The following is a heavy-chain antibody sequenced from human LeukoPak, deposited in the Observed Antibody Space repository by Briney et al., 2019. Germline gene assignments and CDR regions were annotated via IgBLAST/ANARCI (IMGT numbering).Heavy chain of an antibody. CDR3: AREQTSRTTGTTSDDY. Sequence: ASVKVSCKASGYTFTSYYMHWVRQAPGQGLEWTGIINPSGGSTSYAQKFQGRVTMTRDTSTSTVYMELSSLRSEDTAVYYCAREQTSRTTGTTSDDYWGQGTLVTVSS. CDR1: GYTFTSYY. CDR2: INPSGGST. D-gene: IGHD1-1*01. V-gene: IGHV1-46*01. J-gene: IGHJ4*02.